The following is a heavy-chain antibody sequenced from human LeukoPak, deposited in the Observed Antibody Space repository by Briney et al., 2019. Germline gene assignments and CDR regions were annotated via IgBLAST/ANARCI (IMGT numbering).Heavy chain of an antibody. V-gene: IGHV4-31*03. J-gene: IGHJ3*02. CDR1: GGSISSGGYY. CDR3: ARDRDGDYGSVFDI. Sequence: PSETLSLTCTVSGGSISSGGYYWSWIRQHPGKGLEWIGYIYYSGSTYYNPSLKSRVTISVDTSKNQFSLKLSSVTAADTAVYYCARDRDGDYGSVFDIWGQGKMVTVFS. CDR2: IYYSGST. D-gene: IGHD4-17*01.